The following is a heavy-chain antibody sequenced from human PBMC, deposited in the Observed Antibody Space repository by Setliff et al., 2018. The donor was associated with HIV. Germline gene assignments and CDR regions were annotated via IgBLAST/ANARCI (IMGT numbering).Heavy chain of an antibody. J-gene: IGHJ4*02. CDR3: AKTPLY. CDR2: IKQDGSKA. V-gene: IGHV3-7*05. Sequence: GGSLRLSCAASGFTFSSYWMSWVRQAPGKGLEWVADIKQDGSKAHYMDSVKGRFTISRDNPKNSLYLQMNSLRAEDTAVYYCAKTPLYWGQGTLVTVSS. CDR1: GFTFSSYW.